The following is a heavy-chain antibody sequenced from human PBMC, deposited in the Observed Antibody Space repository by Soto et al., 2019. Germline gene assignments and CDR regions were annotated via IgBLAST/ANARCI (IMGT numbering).Heavy chain of an antibody. V-gene: IGHV1-69*01. D-gene: IGHD6-13*01. CDR3: ARDLLAAGHEHYYYYYGMDV. CDR2: IIPIFGTA. J-gene: IGHJ6*02. Sequence: QVQLVQSGAEVKKPGSSVKVSCKASGGTFSSYAISWVRQAPGQGLEWMGGIIPIFGTANYAQKFQGRVTITADEATSTAYKELRSLRSEDTAVYYCARDLLAAGHEHYYYYYGMDVWGQGTTVTVSS. CDR1: GGTFSSYA.